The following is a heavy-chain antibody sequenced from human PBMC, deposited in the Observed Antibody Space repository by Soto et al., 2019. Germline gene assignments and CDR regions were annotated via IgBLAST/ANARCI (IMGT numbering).Heavy chain of an antibody. J-gene: IGHJ6*02. Sequence: GGSLRLSCAASGFTFSSYWMHWVRQAPGKGLVWVSRINSDGSSTSYADSVKGRFTISRDNAKNTLYLQMNSLRAEDTAVYYCAREDFEQQRNKVYYYYGMDVWGQGTTVTVSS. V-gene: IGHV3-74*01. CDR2: INSDGSST. D-gene: IGHD6-13*01. CDR1: GFTFSSYW. CDR3: AREDFEQQRNKVYYYYGMDV.